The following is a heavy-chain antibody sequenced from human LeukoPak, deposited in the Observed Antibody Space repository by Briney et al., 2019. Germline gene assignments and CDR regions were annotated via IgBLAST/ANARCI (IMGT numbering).Heavy chain of an antibody. CDR1: GGSISSGGYV. D-gene: IGHD5-12*01. J-gene: IGHJ4*02. CDR2: IYTSGST. V-gene: IGHV4-61*02. CDR3: ARELAGYGKLDY. Sequence: SQTLSLTCTVSGGSISSGGYVWGWLRQPAGKGLEWIGRIYTSGSTNYNPSLKSRVTISPDTSKNQFSLKLSSVTAADTAVYYCARELAGYGKLDYWGQGILVTVSS.